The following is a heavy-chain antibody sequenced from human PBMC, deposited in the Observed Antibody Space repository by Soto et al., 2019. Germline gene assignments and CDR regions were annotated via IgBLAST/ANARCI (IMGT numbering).Heavy chain of an antibody. CDR1: GFIFSNYA. CDR3: AKDSTSYNGIYDPFDI. Sequence: EVQLLESGGGLVQPGGSLRLSCEASGFIFSNYAMSWVRQGPGKGLEWVSVIGGAAVSTDCADFVKGRCTVSRDDSKNPVYLQLASLRDDDTAVYYCAKDSTSYNGIYDPFDIWGQGTMVTVSS. CDR2: IGGAAVST. J-gene: IGHJ3*02. V-gene: IGHV3-23*01. D-gene: IGHD1-1*01.